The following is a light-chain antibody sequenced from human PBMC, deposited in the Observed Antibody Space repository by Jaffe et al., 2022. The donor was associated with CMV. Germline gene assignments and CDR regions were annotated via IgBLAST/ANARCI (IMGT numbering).Light chain of an antibody. CDR3: QQFDYLPFT. CDR2: DAS. J-gene: IGKJ3*01. V-gene: IGKV1-33*01. CDR1: QDITYA. Sequence: DIQMTQSPSSLSASVGDRVTITCQASQDITYALNWYQQKPGKAPRLLIYDASGLEAGVPSGFSGRGSGTNFTFTIASLQPDDFATYYCQQFDYLPFTFGPGTKVDI.